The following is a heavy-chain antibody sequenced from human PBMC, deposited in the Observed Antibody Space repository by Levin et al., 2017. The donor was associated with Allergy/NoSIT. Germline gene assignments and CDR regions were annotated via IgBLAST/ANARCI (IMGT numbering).Heavy chain of an antibody. D-gene: IGHD1-26*01. V-gene: IGHV3-23*01. J-gene: IGHJ4*02. Sequence: SCAASGFTFSSYAMSWVRQAPGKGLEWVSAISGSGGSTYYADSVKGRFTISRDNSKNTLYLQMNSLRAEDTAVYYCAKAGGSYSGKNDYWGQGTLVTVSS. CDR2: ISGSGGST. CDR1: GFTFSSYA. CDR3: AKAGGSYSGKNDY.